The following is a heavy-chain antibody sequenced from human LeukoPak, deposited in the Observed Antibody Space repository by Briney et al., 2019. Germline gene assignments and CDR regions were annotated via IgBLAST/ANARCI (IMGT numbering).Heavy chain of an antibody. D-gene: IGHD5-18*01. CDR1: GGSLSTYH. J-gene: IGHJ4*02. CDR3: ARDNQHSYGRDFDH. V-gene: IGHV4-59*01. Sequence: PSETLSLTCTVSGGSLSTYHWNWIRKPPGKGLEWIGYMQSTGNSKYSPSLKSRVAIFVDTSKNQVVLNLNSVTAADTAVYYCARDNQHSYGRDFDHWGQGMLVTVSS. CDR2: MQSTGNS.